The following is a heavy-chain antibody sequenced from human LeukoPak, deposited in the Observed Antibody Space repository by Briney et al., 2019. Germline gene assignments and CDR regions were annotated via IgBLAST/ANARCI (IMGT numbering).Heavy chain of an antibody. J-gene: IGHJ4*02. CDR1: GYSFTSYW. CDR3: ARLEDLYCSGGSCYSHYFDY. V-gene: IGHV5-10-1*01. CDR2: IDPSDSYT. Sequence: GESLKISCKGSGYSFTSYWISWVRQMPGKGLEWMGRIDPSDSYTNYSPSFQGHVTISADKSISTAYLQWSSLRASDTAMYYCARLEDLYCSGGSCYSHYFDYWGQGTLVTVSS. D-gene: IGHD2-15*01.